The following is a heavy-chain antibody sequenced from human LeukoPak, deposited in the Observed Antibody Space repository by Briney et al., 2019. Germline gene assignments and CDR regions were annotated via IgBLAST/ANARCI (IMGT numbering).Heavy chain of an antibody. CDR3: ARDRYYDSSDYFYNSYFDN. Sequence: SETLSLTCTVSGGSINSNDYWGWIRQPPGRGLEYIGSVYYDGNTYYNPCLKSRVTISRDSSKNQISLKVTSVTAADTAVYYCARDRYYDSSDYFYNSYFDNWGQGTLVTVSS. CDR1: GGSINSNDY. J-gene: IGHJ4*02. D-gene: IGHD3-22*01. CDR2: VYYDGNT. V-gene: IGHV4-39*02.